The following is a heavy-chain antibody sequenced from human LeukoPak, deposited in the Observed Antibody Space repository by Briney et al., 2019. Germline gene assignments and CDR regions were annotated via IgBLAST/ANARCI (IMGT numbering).Heavy chain of an antibody. Sequence: GGSLRLSCAASGFTVSSNYMSWVRQAPGKGLEWVSVIYSGGSTYYADSVKGRFTISRDNSKNTLYLQMNSLRAEDTAVYYCARDGGGYGYGRYWYFDLGPWHPGHCLL. CDR2: IYSGGST. CDR3: ARDGGGYGYGRYWYFDL. D-gene: IGHD5-18*01. V-gene: IGHV3-66*01. CDR1: GFTVSSNY. J-gene: IGHJ2*01.